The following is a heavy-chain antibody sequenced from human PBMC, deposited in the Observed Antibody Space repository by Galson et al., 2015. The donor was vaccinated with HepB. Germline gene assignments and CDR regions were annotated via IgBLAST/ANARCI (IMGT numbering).Heavy chain of an antibody. Sequence: SVKVSCKASGFSISNYGIIWVRQAPGQGLEWVGWISGDNGNTDYAQEVQGRVIMTTDTSTNTVYMQLPSLRTDDTAVYFCARQSPSDDVELVPTTIVRSDYYGMDVWGQATTLTVSS. CDR2: ISGDNGNT. D-gene: IGHD2-2*02. J-gene: IGHJ6*02. CDR3: ARQSPSDDVELVPTTIVRSDYYGMDV. CDR1: GFSISNYG. V-gene: IGHV1-18*04.